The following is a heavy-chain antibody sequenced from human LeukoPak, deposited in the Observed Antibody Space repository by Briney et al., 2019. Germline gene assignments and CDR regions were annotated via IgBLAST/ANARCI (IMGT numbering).Heavy chain of an antibody. Sequence: ASVKVSCKASGYTFTSYGISWVRQAPGQGLEWMGGFDPEDGETIYAQKFQGRVTMTEDTSTDTAYMELSSLRSEDTAVYYCATVVSKYYYDSSGYSFDYWGQGTLVTVSS. J-gene: IGHJ4*02. CDR2: FDPEDGET. CDR3: ATVVSKYYYDSSGYSFDY. CDR1: GYTFTSYG. V-gene: IGHV1-24*01. D-gene: IGHD3-22*01.